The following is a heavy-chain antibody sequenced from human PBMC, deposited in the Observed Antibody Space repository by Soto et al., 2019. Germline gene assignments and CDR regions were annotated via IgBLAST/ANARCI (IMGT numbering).Heavy chain of an antibody. CDR3: ARGAATMIVVTPSSAMAV. CDR1: GGSLSNFG. J-gene: IGHJ6*02. V-gene: IGHV1-69*12. CDR2: IIPVFGTP. D-gene: IGHD3-22*01. Sequence: QVQLVQSGAEVKKPGSSVKVSCTASGGSLSNFGISWVRQAPGQGLEWMGAIIPVFGTPNYAQKFQDRVTINADESTTTVYTEVRSLPSEATAVYYCARGAATMIVVTPSSAMAVWGQWTTVPVSS.